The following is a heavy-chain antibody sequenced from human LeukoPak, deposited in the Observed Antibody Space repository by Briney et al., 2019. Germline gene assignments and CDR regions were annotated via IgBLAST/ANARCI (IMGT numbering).Heavy chain of an antibody. V-gene: IGHV1-46*01. Sequence: ASVKVSCKASGYTFTSYYMHWVRQAPGQGLEWMGIINPSGGSTSYAQMFQGRVTMTRSTSISTAYMELSSLTSDDTAVYYCARGASRSFDYWGQGTLVTVSS. CDR2: INPSGGST. CDR3: ARGASRSFDY. J-gene: IGHJ4*02. CDR1: GYTFTSYY.